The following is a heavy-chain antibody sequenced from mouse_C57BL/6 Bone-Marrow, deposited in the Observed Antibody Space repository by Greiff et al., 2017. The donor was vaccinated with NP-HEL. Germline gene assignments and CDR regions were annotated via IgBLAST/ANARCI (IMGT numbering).Heavy chain of an antibody. CDR2: IDPSDSYT. CDR1: GYTITSYW. CDR3: ARDGSSYLWYFDV. D-gene: IGHD1-1*01. V-gene: IGHV1-50*01. Sequence: QVQLQQPGAELVKPGASVKLSCKASGYTITSYWMQWVKQRPGQGLEWIGEIDPSDSYTNYNQKFKGKATLTVDTSSSTAYMQLSSLTSEDSAVYYCARDGSSYLWYFDVWGTGTTVTVSS. J-gene: IGHJ1*03.